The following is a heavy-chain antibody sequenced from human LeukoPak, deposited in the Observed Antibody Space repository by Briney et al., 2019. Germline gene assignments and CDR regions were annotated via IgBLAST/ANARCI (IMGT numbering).Heavy chain of an antibody. D-gene: IGHD6-13*01. V-gene: IGHV4-31*03. J-gene: IGHJ4*02. Sequence: SETLSLTCTVSGGSISSGGYYWSWIRLHPGKGLEWIGYIYYSGSTYYNPSLKSRVTISVDTSKNQFSLKLSSVTAADTAVYYCARAGVGSSWAIDYWGQGTLVTVSS. CDR2: IYYSGST. CDR1: GGSISSGGYY. CDR3: ARAGVGSSWAIDY.